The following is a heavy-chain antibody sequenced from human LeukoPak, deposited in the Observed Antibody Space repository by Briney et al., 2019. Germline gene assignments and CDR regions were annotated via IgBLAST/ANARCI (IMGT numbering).Heavy chain of an antibody. CDR1: GYTFTGYY. Sequence: ASVKVSCKASGYTFTGYYMHWVRQAPGQGLEWMGWINPNSGGTNYAQKFQGWVTMTRDTSISTAYMELSRLRSDDTAVYYCARGDTGYCSGGSCYGAYYFDYWGQGTLVTVSS. CDR2: INPNSGGT. V-gene: IGHV1-2*04. J-gene: IGHJ4*02. CDR3: ARGDTGYCSGGSCYGAYYFDY. D-gene: IGHD2-15*01.